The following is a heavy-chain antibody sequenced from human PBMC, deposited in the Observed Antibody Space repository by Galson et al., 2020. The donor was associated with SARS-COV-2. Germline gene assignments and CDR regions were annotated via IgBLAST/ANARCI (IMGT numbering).Heavy chain of an antibody. CDR3: ARSYDDFATWFDP. V-gene: IGHV1-8*01. Sequence: ASVKVSCKASGYTFTNYEINWVRQAPGQGLEWMGWMNPHSGNTGYAQKFQGRVTMTRTTSISTAYMELNSLTSVDTAVYYCARSYDDFATWFDPWGQGTLVTVSS. CDR1: GYTFTNYE. D-gene: IGHD4-17*01. CDR2: MNPHSGNT. J-gene: IGHJ5*02.